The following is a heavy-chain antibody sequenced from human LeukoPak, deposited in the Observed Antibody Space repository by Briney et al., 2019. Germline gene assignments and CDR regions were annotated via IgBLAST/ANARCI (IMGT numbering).Heavy chain of an antibody. D-gene: IGHD1-1*01. J-gene: IGHJ4*02. CDR1: GFTFGGYA. CDR2: IRSKAYGATT. Sequence: SGGSLRLSCTGSGFTFGGYAMSWVRQAPGKGLEWVGFIRSKAYGATTEYAASVKARFIISRDDSKSIAYLQMNSLKIEDTAVYYCIREGTNDYWGQGTLVIVSS. V-gene: IGHV3-49*04. CDR3: IREGTNDY.